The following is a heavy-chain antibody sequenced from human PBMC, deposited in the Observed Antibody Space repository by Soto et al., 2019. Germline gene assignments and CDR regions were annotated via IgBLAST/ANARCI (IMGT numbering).Heavy chain of an antibody. D-gene: IGHD6-6*01. CDR2: MNPNSGNT. Sequence: ASVQVSWKAAGYTFASYDINSVRQATGQGLEWMGWMNPNSGNTGYAQKFQGRVTMTRNTSISPAYMELSSLRSEDTAVYYCASLGAARPGYYYYYMDVWGKGTTVTVSS. CDR3: ASLGAARPGYYYYYMDV. CDR1: GYTFASYD. V-gene: IGHV1-8*01. J-gene: IGHJ6*03.